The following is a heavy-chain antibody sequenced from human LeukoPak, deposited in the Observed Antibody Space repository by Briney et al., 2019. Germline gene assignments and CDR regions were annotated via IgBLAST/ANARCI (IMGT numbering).Heavy chain of an antibody. CDR2: ISAYSGNT. CDR3: ARAGPHGFSGSYYFDY. J-gene: IGHJ4*02. Sequence: VASVKVSCKASGYTFTSYGISWVRQAPGQGLEWMGWISAYSGNTNYAQKLQGRVTMTTDTSTSTAYMELRSLRSGDTAVYYCARAGPHGFSGSYYFDYWGQGTLVTVSS. V-gene: IGHV1-18*01. D-gene: IGHD1-26*01. CDR1: GYTFTSYG.